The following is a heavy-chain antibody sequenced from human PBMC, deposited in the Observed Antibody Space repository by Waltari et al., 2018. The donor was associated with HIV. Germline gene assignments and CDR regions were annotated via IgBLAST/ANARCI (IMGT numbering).Heavy chain of an antibody. V-gene: IGHV3-33*01. CDR1: GFSFSDYA. CDR3: ARDLQATVAVDYFDF. J-gene: IGHJ4*02. CDR2: VWYDGTNK. Sequence: QVQLVESGGGMVQPGGALRLACAAPGFSFSDYARHGVRQAPGKGLEWVAVVWYDGTNKYYADSVKGRFLISRDNSKRTLYLQMNHLTAEDTAVYYCARDLQATVAVDYFDFWGQGTLVTVSS.